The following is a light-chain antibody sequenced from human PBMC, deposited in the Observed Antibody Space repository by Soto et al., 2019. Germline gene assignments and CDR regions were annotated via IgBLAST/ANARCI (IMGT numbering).Light chain of an antibody. CDR1: QSISSW. J-gene: IGKJ1*01. Sequence: DIQMTQPPSTLSASVGDRVTITCRASQSISSWLAWYQQKPGKAPKLLIYKASSLESGVPSRFSGSGSGTEFTLTISSLQPDDFATYYCQQYNSYRTFGQGTKVE. V-gene: IGKV1-5*03. CDR3: QQYNSYRT. CDR2: KAS.